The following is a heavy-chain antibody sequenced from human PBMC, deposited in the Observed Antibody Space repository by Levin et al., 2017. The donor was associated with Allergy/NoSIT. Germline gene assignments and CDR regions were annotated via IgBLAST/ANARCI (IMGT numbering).Heavy chain of an antibody. J-gene: IGHJ4*02. CDR1: GYTFTGYY. CDR3: ARVPSASSAYHPFDY. D-gene: IGHD3-22*01. V-gene: IGHV1-2*02. CDR2: INPNSRDT. Sequence: AASVKVSCKASGYTFTGYYIHWMRQAPGQGLEWMGWINPNSRDTKYAQKFQGRVTMTRDTSISTAYMELSRLTSDDTAVYYCARVPSASSAYHPFDYWGQGTLVTVSS.